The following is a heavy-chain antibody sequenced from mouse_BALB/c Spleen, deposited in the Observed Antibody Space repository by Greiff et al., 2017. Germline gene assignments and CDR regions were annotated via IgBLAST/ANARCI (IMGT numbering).Heavy chain of an antibody. CDR1: GFSLTGYG. D-gene: IGHD1-1*02. V-gene: IGHV2-6-7*01. Sequence: VQLMESGPGLVAPSQSLSITCTVSGFSLTGYGVNWVRQPPGKGLEWLGMMWGDGSTDYNSDLKSRLSISKDNSKSQVFLKMNSLQTDDTARYYCAREGVTLYGGWFAYWGPGTLVTVSA. CDR2: MWGDGST. J-gene: IGHJ3*01. CDR3: AREGVTLYGGWFAY.